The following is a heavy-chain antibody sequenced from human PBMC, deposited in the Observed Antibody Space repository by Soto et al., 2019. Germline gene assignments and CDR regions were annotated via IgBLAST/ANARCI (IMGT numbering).Heavy chain of an antibody. CDR3: ARAPIRRYFGGGGDYYYYYMDV. Sequence: HPGGSLRLSCAASGFTFSSYAMSWVRQAPGKGLEWVSAISGSGGSTYYADSVKGRFTISRDNSKNTLYLQMNSLRAEDTAVYYCARAPIRRYFGGGGDYYYYYMDVWGKGTTVTVSS. CDR1: GFTFSSYA. V-gene: IGHV3-23*01. CDR2: ISGSGGST. D-gene: IGHD3-9*01. J-gene: IGHJ6*03.